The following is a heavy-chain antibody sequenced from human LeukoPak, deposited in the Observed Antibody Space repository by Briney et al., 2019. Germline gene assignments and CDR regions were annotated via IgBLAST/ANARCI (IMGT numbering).Heavy chain of an antibody. CDR3: ARGSMTLTDN. D-gene: IGHD4/OR15-4a*01. Sequence: GGSLRLSCAASAFTFSTYARHWVRQAPGKGLGWVALISYDGSSKYDADSVKGRFTISRDNSKNTLYLQMNSLRPEDTAVYYCARGSMTLTDNWGQGTLVTVSS. V-gene: IGHV3-30-3*01. CDR2: ISYDGSSK. J-gene: IGHJ4*02. CDR1: AFTFSTYA.